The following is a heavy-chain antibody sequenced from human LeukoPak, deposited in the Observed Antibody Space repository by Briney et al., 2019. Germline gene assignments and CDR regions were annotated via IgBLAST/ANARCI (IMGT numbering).Heavy chain of an antibody. CDR1: GFTFSRNY. CDR3: ASYIRYFTMDV. J-gene: IGHJ6*03. CDR2: IKQDGSEN. D-gene: IGHD3-9*01. Sequence: GGSLRLSCAASGFTFSRNYMTWVRQAPGKGLEWVASIKQDGSENYYVDSVKGRFTISRDNAKNSLYLQMSSLRAEDTAVYYCASYIRYFTMDVWGKGTTVTISS. V-gene: IGHV3-7*01.